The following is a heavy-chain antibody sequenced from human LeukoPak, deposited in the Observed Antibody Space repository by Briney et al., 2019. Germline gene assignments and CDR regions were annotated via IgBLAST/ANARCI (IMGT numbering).Heavy chain of an antibody. CDR1: GYTFTGYY. V-gene: IGHV1-2*02. D-gene: IGHD6-13*01. Sequence: ASVKVSCKASGYTFTGYYLHWVRQAPGQGLEWMGCVNPNSGDTNYAQKFQGSVTMTRDTSISTVYMELRSLRSDDTAVYYCARHRRAAAGNWFDPWGQGTLVTVSS. CDR2: VNPNSGDT. J-gene: IGHJ5*02. CDR3: ARHRRAAAGNWFDP.